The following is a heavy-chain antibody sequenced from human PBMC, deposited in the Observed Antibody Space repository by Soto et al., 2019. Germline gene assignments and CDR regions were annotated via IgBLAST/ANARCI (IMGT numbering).Heavy chain of an antibody. CDR2: IFTSGST. CDR3: ARDLKFGQADY. Sequence: SGTLSLTCTVSGGSLSSYYWSWIRQPSGKGLEWIGRIFTSGSTNYNPSLKSRVTMSVDTSKNQFSLKLSSVTAADTAVYYCARDLKFGQADYWGQGSQVTVSS. V-gene: IGHV4-4*07. CDR1: GGSLSSYY. D-gene: IGHD3-10*01. J-gene: IGHJ4*02.